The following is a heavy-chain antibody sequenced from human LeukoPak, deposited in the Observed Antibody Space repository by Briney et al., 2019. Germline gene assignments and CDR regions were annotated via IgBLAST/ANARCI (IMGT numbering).Heavy chain of an antibody. CDR3: AKVAARGGVFDY. Sequence: PGGSLRLSCAASGFTSSSYATSWVRQAPGKGLEWVSAISGSGGSTYYADSVKGRFTISRDNSKNTLYLQMNSLRAEDTAVYYCAKVAARGGVFDYWGQGTLVTVSS. CDR1: GFTSSSYA. J-gene: IGHJ4*02. V-gene: IGHV3-23*01. CDR2: ISGSGGST. D-gene: IGHD6-6*01.